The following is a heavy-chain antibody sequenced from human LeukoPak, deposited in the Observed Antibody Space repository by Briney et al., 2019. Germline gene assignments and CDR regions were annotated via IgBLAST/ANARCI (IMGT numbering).Heavy chain of an antibody. V-gene: IGHV3-15*01. CDR2: IKSKTDGGTT. Sequence: GGSLRLSCAASGFTFSNAWMSWVRQAPGKGLEWVGRIKSKTDGGTTDYAAPVKGRFTISRDDSKNTLYLQMNSLKTEDTAVYYCPTGGYSYAKPFDYGGKGTLVTVSS. CDR3: PTGGYSYAKPFDY. CDR1: GFTFSNAW. D-gene: IGHD5-18*01. J-gene: IGHJ4*02.